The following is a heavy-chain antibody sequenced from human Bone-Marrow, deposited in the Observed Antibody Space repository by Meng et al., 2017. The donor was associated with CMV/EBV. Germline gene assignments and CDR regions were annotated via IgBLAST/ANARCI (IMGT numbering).Heavy chain of an antibody. D-gene: IGHD3-3*01. V-gene: IGHV5-51*01. CDR3: ARYDFWSGTFQDFGKDV. CDR1: GYSFTSYW. Sequence: GGSLRLSCKGSGYSFTSYWIGWVRQMPGKGLEWMGIIYPGDSDTRYRPSFQGQVTLSADKSISTAYLQWSNLKASDTAIYYCARYDFWSGTFQDFGKDVWGQGTTVTVSS. CDR2: IYPGDSDT. J-gene: IGHJ6*02.